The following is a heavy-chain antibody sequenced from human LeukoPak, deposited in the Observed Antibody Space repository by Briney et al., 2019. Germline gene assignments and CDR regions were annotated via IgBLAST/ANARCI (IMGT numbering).Heavy chain of an antibody. CDR3: ARALYGGYGHFDY. V-gene: IGHV3-21*01. Sequence: GGSLRLSCAVSGFAFNTFNMNWVRQAPGRGLEWVSSISSSSSNIYYADSVKGRFTISRDNAKNSLFLQMNSLRAEDTAVYYCARALYGGYGHFDYWGRGALVTVSS. J-gene: IGHJ4*02. CDR2: ISSSSSNI. CDR1: GFAFNTFN. D-gene: IGHD5-12*01.